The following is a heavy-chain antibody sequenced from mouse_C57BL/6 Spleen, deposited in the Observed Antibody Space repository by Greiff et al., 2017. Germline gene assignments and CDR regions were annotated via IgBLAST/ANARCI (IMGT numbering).Heavy chain of an antibody. CDR2: IDPSDSYT. Sequence: VQLQQPGAELVKPGASVKLSCKASGYTFTSYWMQWVKQRPGQGLEWIGEIDPSDSYTNYNQKFKGKATLTVDTSSSTAYMQLSSLTSEDSAVYYCARSLIYYGNYYVDYWGQGTTLTVSS. CDR1: GYTFTSYW. V-gene: IGHV1-50*01. CDR3: ARSLIYYGNYYVDY. J-gene: IGHJ2*01. D-gene: IGHD2-1*01.